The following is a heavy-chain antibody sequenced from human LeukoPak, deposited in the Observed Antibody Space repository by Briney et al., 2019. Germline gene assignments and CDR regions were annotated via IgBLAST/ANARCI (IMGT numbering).Heavy chain of an antibody. V-gene: IGHV4-59*01. D-gene: IGHD2-2*02. Sequence: SETLSLTCTVSGGSISSYYWSWIPQPPGKGLEWIGYIYYSGSTNYNPSLKSRVTISVDTSKNQFSLKLSSVTAADTAVYYCARDRCSSTSCHTNWFDPWGQGTLVTVSS. CDR2: IYYSGST. J-gene: IGHJ5*02. CDR1: GGSISSYY. CDR3: ARDRCSSTSCHTNWFDP.